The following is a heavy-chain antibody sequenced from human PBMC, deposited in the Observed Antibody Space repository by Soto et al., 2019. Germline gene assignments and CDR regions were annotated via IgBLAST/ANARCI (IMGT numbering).Heavy chain of an antibody. CDR3: ARDRLYYDSSGYSSLIDY. J-gene: IGHJ4*02. V-gene: IGHV4-31*03. Sequence: SETLSLTCTVSGGSISSGCYYWSWIRQHPGKGLEWIGYIYYSGSTYYNPSLKSRVTISVDTSKNQFSLKLSSVTAADTAVYYCARDRLYYDSSGYSSLIDYWGQGTLVTVSS. D-gene: IGHD3-22*01. CDR1: GGSISSGCYY. CDR2: IYYSGST.